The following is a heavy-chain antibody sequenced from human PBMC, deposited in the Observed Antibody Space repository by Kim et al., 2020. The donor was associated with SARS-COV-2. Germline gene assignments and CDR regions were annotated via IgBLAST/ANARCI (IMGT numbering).Heavy chain of an antibody. J-gene: IGHJ4*02. CDR2: IKQDGSEK. CDR1: GFTFSRYW. V-gene: IGHV3-7*01. D-gene: IGHD3-22*01. CDR3: ARDGDYYDSSGYSPLFDY. Sequence: GGSLRLSCAASGFTFSRYWMSWVRQAPGKGLEWVANIKQDGSEKYYVDSVKGRFTISRDNAKNSLYLQMNSLRAEDTAVYYCARDGDYYDSSGYSPLFDYWGQGTLVTVSS.